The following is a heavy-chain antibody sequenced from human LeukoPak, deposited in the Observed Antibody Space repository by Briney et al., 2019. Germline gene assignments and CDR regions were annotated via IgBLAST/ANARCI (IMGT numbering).Heavy chain of an antibody. CDR2: SIPIFGTA. CDR1: GGTFSSYA. CDR3: ARDQVSEGYFDY. V-gene: IGHV1-69*06. Sequence: GASVKVSCKASGGTFSSYAISWVRQAPGQGLEWMGGSIPIFGTANYAQKFQGRVTITADKSTSTAYMELSSLRSEDTAVYYCARDQVSEGYFDYWGQGTLVTVSS. D-gene: IGHD6-6*01. J-gene: IGHJ4*02.